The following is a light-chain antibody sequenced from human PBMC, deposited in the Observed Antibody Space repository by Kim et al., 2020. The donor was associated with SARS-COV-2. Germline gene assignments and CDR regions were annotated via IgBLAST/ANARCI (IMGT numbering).Light chain of an antibody. CDR3: QQSHTAPLLT. V-gene: IGKV1-39*01. CDR2: AAS. J-gene: IGKJ4*01. Sequence: ASVGDRVTIICRASQSINTYLNWYQQKPDKAPKLLIYAASTLQSGVPSRLSGSGSGTDFTLTISSLQPEDFATYYCQQSHTAPLLTFGGGTKLEI. CDR1: QSINTY.